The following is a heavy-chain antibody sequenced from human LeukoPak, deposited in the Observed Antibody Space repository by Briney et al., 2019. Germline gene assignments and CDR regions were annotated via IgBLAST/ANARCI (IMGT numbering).Heavy chain of an antibody. CDR1: GFTFSSYW. Sequence: GGSLRLSCASSGFTFSSYWITWVRQAPGKGLEWVANIKQDGSEKYYVDSVKGRFTISRDNAKNSLYLQMNSLRAEDTAVYYCARGSGSYLGSFDYWGQGTLVTVSS. J-gene: IGHJ4*02. CDR2: IKQDGSEK. CDR3: ARGSGSYLGSFDY. V-gene: IGHV3-7*01. D-gene: IGHD3-10*01.